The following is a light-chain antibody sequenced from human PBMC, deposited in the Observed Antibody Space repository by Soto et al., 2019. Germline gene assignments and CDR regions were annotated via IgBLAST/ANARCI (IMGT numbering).Light chain of an antibody. J-gene: IGKJ1*01. CDR1: QTVDRY. CDR2: GAS. V-gene: IGKV3-20*01. CDR3: QQYGSSPRT. Sequence: EPGLSQSPDTLSFSTGDPATLSCRASQTVDRYVAWYQQKPGQAPRLLIYGASSRATGIPDRFSGSGSVTDFTLTISRLEPEDFAVYFCQQYGSSPRTFGQGTEVDIK.